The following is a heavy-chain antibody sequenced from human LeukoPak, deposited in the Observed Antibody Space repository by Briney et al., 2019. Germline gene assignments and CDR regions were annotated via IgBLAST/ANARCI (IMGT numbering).Heavy chain of an antibody. J-gene: IGHJ4*02. Sequence: GGSLRLSCAASGFTFSDYYMGWIRQAPGKGLEWVSYISSSGSTIYYADSVKGRFTISRDNAKNSLYLQMNSLRADDTGVYYCARDIVNGDYVSAYWGQGTLVTVSS. V-gene: IGHV3-11*04. CDR1: GFTFSDYY. CDR3: ARDIVNGDYVSAY. CDR2: ISSSGSTI. D-gene: IGHD4-17*01.